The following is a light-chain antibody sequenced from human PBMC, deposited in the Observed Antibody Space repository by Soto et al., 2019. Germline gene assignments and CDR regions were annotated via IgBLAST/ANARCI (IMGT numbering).Light chain of an antibody. Sequence: EILLTQSPATLSVSPGERATLSCRASQNINNNLAWYQQKPGQAPRLLIQGASTRATGIPGRFTGSGSGTEFTLTISSLQSEDFAVYYCQQYIQWPLTFGGGTKVDNK. CDR1: QNINNN. V-gene: IGKV3-15*01. CDR3: QQYIQWPLT. J-gene: IGKJ4*01. CDR2: GAS.